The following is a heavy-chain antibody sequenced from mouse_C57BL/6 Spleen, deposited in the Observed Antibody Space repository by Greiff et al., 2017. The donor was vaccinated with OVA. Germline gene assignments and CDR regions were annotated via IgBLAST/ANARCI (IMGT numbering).Heavy chain of an antibody. Sequence: QVQLQQSGPGLVQPSQSLSITCTVSGFSLTSYGVHWVRQSPGKGLEWLGVIWRGGSTDYNAAFMSRLSITKDNSKSQVFFKMNSLQADDTAIYYCAKTGFYYGTSMDYWGQGTSVTVSS. CDR1: GFSLTSYG. CDR2: IWRGGST. D-gene: IGHD1-1*01. CDR3: AKTGFYYGTSMDY. J-gene: IGHJ4*01. V-gene: IGHV2-5*01.